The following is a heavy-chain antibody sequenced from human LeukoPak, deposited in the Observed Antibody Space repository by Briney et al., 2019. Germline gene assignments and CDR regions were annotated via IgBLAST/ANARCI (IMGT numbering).Heavy chain of an antibody. V-gene: IGHV4-34*01. J-gene: IGHJ4*02. CDR2: INHSGST. CDR1: GGSFSGYY. Sequence: PSETLSLTCAVYGGSFSGYYWSWIRQPPGKGLEWIGEINHSGSTNYNPSLKSRVTISVDTSKNQFSLKLSSATAADTAVYYCARGRISSSGWYGYWGQGTLVTVSS. D-gene: IGHD6-19*01. CDR3: ARGRISSSGWYGY.